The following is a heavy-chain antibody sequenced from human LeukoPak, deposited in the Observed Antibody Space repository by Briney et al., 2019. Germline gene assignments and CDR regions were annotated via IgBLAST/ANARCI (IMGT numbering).Heavy chain of an antibody. CDR2: IGIDSGNT. Sequence: GGSLRLSCAASGFTFSDYSMNWVRQAPGKGLEWISYIGIDSGNTNYADSVKGRFTISGDKAKNSLYLQMNSLRVEDTAVYYCARDYKYAFDNWGQGTPVTVSS. CDR3: ARDYKYAFDN. V-gene: IGHV3-48*01. D-gene: IGHD5-24*01. J-gene: IGHJ4*02. CDR1: GFTFSDYS.